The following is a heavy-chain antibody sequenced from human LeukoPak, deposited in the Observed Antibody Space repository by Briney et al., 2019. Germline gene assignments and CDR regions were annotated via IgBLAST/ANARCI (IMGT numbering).Heavy chain of an antibody. D-gene: IGHD2-2*01. CDR1: GFTFSSYS. Sequence: GGSLRLSCAASGFTFSSYSMNWVRQAPGKGLEWVSSISSSSTYIYYADSVKGRFTISRDNAKNSLYLQMNSLRAEDTAVYYCARDEPVYVPAAGYYYYYMDVWGKGTTVTVSS. CDR2: ISSSSTYI. CDR3: ARDEPVYVPAAGYYYYYMDV. V-gene: IGHV3-21*01. J-gene: IGHJ6*03.